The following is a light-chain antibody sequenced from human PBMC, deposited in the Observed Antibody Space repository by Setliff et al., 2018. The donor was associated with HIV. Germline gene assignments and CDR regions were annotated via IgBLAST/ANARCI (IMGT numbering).Light chain of an antibody. V-gene: IGLV2-14*03. CDR2: DVS. Sequence: QSVLTQPASVSGSPGQSITISCTGTSSDVGGYEFVSWYQLHPGKAPKLMISDVSKRPSGVSSRFSGSKSGNTASLTISGLQTEDEADYYCSSYTSSSTYVFGTGTKVTVL. CDR3: SSYTSSSTYV. CDR1: SSDVGGYEF. J-gene: IGLJ1*01.